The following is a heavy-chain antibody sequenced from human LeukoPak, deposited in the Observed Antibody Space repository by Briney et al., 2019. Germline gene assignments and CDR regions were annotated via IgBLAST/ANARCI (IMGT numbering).Heavy chain of an antibody. CDR1: GFTFNNYA. V-gene: IGHV3-23*01. J-gene: IGHJ4*02. D-gene: IGHD3-10*01. Sequence: GGSLRLSCTAAGFTFNNYAMSWVRQAPGKGLEWVSHISDSGGKTYYADSVKGRFTISRDNSKNTLYLQMDSLRAEDTAIYYCADFGSGSYCFDYWDQGTLVTVSS. CDR3: ADFGSGSYCFDY. CDR2: ISDSGGKT.